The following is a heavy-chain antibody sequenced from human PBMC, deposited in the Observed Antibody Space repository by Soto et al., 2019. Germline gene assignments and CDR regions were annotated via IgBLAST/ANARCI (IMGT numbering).Heavy chain of an antibody. V-gene: IGHV3-23*01. CDR2: ISGSGGST. J-gene: IGHJ4*02. Sequence: PGGSLRLSCAASGFTFSSYAMSWVRQAPGKGLEWVPAISGSGGSTYYADSVKGRFTISRDNSKNTLYLQMNSLRAEDTAVYYCARYSGYDLDYFDYWGQGTLVTVSS. CDR1: GFTFSSYA. CDR3: ARYSGYDLDYFDY. D-gene: IGHD5-12*01.